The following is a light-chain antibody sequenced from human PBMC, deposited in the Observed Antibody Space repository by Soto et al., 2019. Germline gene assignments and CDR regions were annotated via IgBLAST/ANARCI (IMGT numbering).Light chain of an antibody. Sequence: QSARTQPASVSGAPGQSITISCTGTSSDVGGYNYVSWYQQHPGKAPKLMIYDVRNRPSGVSNRFSGAKSGNTASLTISGLQAEDEADYYCSSYTSSSPVVFGGGTKVTVL. CDR2: DVR. V-gene: IGLV2-14*01. CDR1: SSDVGGYNY. J-gene: IGLJ2*01. CDR3: SSYTSSSPVV.